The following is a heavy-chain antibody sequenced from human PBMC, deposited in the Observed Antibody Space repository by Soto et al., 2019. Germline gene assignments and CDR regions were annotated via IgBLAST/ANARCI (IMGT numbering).Heavy chain of an antibody. CDR1: GFTFSSYA. CDR3: AKYLHYYDSSGHSNFDY. J-gene: IGHJ4*02. CDR2: ISGSGGST. D-gene: IGHD3-22*01. V-gene: IGHV3-23*01. Sequence: PGGSLRLSCAASGFTFSSYAMSWVRQAPGKGLEWVSAISGSGGSTYYADSVKGRFTISRDNSKNTLYLQMNSLRAEDTAVYYCAKYLHYYDSSGHSNFDYWGQGTLVTVSS.